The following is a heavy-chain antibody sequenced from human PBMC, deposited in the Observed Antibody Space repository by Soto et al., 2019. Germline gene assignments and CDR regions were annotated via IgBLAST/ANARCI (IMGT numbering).Heavy chain of an antibody. J-gene: IGHJ3*02. Sequence: GGSLRLSCAASGFTFSSYAMSWVRQAPGKGLEWVSAISGSGGSTYYADSVKGRFTISRDNSKNTLYLQMNSLRAEDTAVYYCAKPRDRYCSGGSCADAFDIWGQGTMVTVSS. D-gene: IGHD2-15*01. CDR2: ISGSGGST. CDR3: AKPRDRYCSGGSCADAFDI. V-gene: IGHV3-23*01. CDR1: GFTFSSYA.